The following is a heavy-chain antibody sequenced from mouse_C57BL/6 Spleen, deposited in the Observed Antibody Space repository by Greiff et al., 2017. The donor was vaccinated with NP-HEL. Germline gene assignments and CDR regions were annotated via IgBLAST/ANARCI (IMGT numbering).Heavy chain of an antibody. CDR3: ARDPYYYGSSQYYFDY. CDR1: GYTFTSYW. CDR2: IDPSDSYT. Sequence: QVQLKQPGAELVMPGASVKLSCKASGYTFTSYWMHWVKQRPGQGLEWIGEIDPSDSYTNYNQKFKGKSTLTVDKSSSTAYMQLSSLTSEDSAVYYCARDPYYYGSSQYYFDYWGQGTTLTVSS. D-gene: IGHD1-1*01. V-gene: IGHV1-69*01. J-gene: IGHJ2*01.